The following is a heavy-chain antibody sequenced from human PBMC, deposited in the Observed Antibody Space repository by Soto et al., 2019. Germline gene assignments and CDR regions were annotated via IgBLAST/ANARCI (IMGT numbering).Heavy chain of an antibody. CDR2: ISAYNGNT. Sequence: ASVKVSCKASGYTFTSYGISWVRQAPGQGLEWMGWISAYNGNTNYAQKLQGRVTMTTDTSTSTAYMELRSLRSDDTAVYYCARDRVDIVVVPAAKAQIDIWGQGTMVTVSS. J-gene: IGHJ3*02. CDR3: ARDRVDIVVVPAAKAQIDI. V-gene: IGHV1-18*01. D-gene: IGHD2-2*03. CDR1: GYTFTSYG.